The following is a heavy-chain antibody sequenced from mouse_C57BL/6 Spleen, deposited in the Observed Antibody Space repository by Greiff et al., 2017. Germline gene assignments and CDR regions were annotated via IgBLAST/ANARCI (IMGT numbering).Heavy chain of an antibody. J-gene: IGHJ3*01. CDR1: GYTFTSYW. V-gene: IGHV1-55*01. Sequence: QVQLQQPGAELVKPGASVKMSCKASGYTFTSYWITWVKQRPGQGLEWIGDIYPGSGSTNYNEKFKSKATLTVDTSSSTAYMQLSSLTSEDSAVYYCATSSGSRGDWFAYWGQGTLVTVSA. D-gene: IGHD1-1*01. CDR3: ATSSGSRGDWFAY. CDR2: IYPGSGST.